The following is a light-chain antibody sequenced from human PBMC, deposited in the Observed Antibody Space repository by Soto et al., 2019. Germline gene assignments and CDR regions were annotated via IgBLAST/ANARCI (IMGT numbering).Light chain of an antibody. Sequence: DIQMTQSPSTLSASVGDRVTITCRASQTISSWLAWYQQKPGKAPKLLIYKASSLKSGVPSRFSGSGSGTEFTLTISSLQPDDFATYYCQQYNSYSQPFGQGTKVDI. V-gene: IGKV1-5*03. CDR3: QQYNSYSQP. CDR1: QTISSW. CDR2: KAS. J-gene: IGKJ1*01.